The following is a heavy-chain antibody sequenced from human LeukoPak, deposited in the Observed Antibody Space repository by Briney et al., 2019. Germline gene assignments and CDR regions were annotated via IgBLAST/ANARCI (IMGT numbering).Heavy chain of an antibody. CDR2: IKQDGSEK. V-gene: IGHV3-7*03. J-gene: IGHJ4*02. Sequence: GGSLRLSGAASGFTCSSYWMSWVRQAPGKGLEWVANIKQDGSEKYYVDSVKGRFTISRDNAKNSLYLQMNSLRAEDTAVYYCAREGPVAGNDYWGQGTLVTVSS. CDR1: GFTCSSYW. D-gene: IGHD6-19*01. CDR3: AREGPVAGNDY.